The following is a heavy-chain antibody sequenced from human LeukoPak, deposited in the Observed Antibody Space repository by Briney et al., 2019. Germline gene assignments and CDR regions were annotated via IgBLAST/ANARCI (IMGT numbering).Heavy chain of an antibody. CDR2: IYTSGST. J-gene: IGHJ5*02. CDR1: GGSISSGSYY. CDR3: ARLESSSSSWFDP. Sequence: SETLSLTCTVSGGSISSGSYYWSWIRQPAGKGLEWIGRIYTSGSTNYNPSLKSRVTISVDTSKNQFSLKLSSVTAADTAVYYCARLESSSSSWFDPWGQGTLVTVSS. V-gene: IGHV4-61*02. D-gene: IGHD6-13*01.